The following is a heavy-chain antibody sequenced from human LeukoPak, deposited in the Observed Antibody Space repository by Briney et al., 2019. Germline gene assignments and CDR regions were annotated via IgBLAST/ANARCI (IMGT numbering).Heavy chain of an antibody. CDR1: GYTFTGCY. Sequence: ASVKVSCKASGYTFTGCYMHWVRQAPGQGLEWMGWINPNSGGTNYAQKFQGRVTMTRDTSISTAYMELSRLRSDDTAVYYCARGPAVAGTLYYYGMDVWGQGTPVTVSS. CDR2: INPNSGGT. V-gene: IGHV1-2*02. J-gene: IGHJ6*02. CDR3: ARGPAVAGTLYYYGMDV. D-gene: IGHD6-19*01.